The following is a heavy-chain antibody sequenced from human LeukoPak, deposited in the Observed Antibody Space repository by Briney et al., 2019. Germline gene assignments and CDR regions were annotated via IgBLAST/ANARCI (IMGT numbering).Heavy chain of an antibody. CDR2: ISSSSSYI. CDR1: GFTFSSYS. Sequence: GGSLRLSCAASGFTFSSYSMNWVRQAPGKGLEWVSSISSSSSYIYYADSVKGRFTISRDNAKNSLYLQMNSLRAEDTAVYYCARVSGLALYMDVWGKGTTVTVSS. V-gene: IGHV3-21*01. CDR3: ARVSGLALYMDV. J-gene: IGHJ6*03. D-gene: IGHD3/OR15-3a*01.